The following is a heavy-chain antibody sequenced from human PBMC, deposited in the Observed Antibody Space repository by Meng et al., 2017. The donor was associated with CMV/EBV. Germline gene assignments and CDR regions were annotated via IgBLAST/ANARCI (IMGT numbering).Heavy chain of an antibody. D-gene: IGHD2-2*01. V-gene: IGHV3-21*01. Sequence: GGSLRLSGAASGFTFSSYSMNWVRQAPGKGLEWVSSISSSRSSRYYADSVKGRFTISRDNAKNSLYLQMNSLRAEDTAVYYCARPYCSSTRCYAEMDVWGQGTTVTVSS. CDR3: ARPYCSSTRCYAEMDV. CDR2: ISSSRSSR. CDR1: GFTFSSYS. J-gene: IGHJ6*02.